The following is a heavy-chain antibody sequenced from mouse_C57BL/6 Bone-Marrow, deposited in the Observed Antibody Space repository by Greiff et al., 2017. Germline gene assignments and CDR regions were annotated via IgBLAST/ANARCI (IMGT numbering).Heavy chain of an antibody. CDR3: ARDYYGSSSYWYFDV. J-gene: IGHJ1*03. D-gene: IGHD1-1*01. V-gene: IGHV1-69*01. CDR2: IDPSDSYT. Sequence: VQLQQPGAELVMPGASVKLSCKASGYTFTSYWMHWVKQRPGQGLEWIGEIDPSDSYTNYNQKFKGKSTLTVDKSSSTAYMQLSSLTSEDSAVYYCARDYYGSSSYWYFDVWGTGTTVTVSS. CDR1: GYTFTSYW.